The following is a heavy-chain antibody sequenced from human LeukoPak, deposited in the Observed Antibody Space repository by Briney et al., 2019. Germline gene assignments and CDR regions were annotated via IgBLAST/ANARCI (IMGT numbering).Heavy chain of an antibody. V-gene: IGHV4-59*01. CDR3: ARVDYYDSSGYPNYDY. CDR1: GGSISSYY. J-gene: IGHJ4*02. Sequence: SKTLSHTCTVSGGSISSYYWSWIRQPPGKGLEWIGYIYYSGSTNYNPSLKSRVTISVDTSKNQFSLKLSSVTAADTAVYYCARVDYYDSSGYPNYDYWGQGTLVTVSS. D-gene: IGHD3-22*01. CDR2: IYYSGST.